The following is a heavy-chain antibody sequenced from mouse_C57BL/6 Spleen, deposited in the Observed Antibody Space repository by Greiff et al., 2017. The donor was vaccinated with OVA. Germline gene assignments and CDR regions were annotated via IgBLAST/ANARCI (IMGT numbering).Heavy chain of an antibody. CDR2: INPSNGGT. CDR3: ARGGYGPGPFAY. Sequence: VQLQQPGTELVKPGASVKLSCKASGYTFTSYWMHWVKQRPGQGLEWIGNINPSNGGTNYNEKFKSKATMTVDKSSSTAYMQISSLTSEDSAVYYCARGGYGPGPFAYWGQGTLVTVSA. J-gene: IGHJ3*01. CDR1: GYTFTSYW. V-gene: IGHV1-53*01. D-gene: IGHD1-1*02.